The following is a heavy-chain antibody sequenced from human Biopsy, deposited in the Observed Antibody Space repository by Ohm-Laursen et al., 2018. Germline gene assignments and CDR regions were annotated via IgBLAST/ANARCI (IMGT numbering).Heavy chain of an antibody. Sequence: SLRLSCTATGFSFSSYGIRWIRKAPGQGLERVAIISVNGRNKSYIDPVRSRFTISRDNSKNTVYLEKNNLRAEDTAVFYCAKDLRNNGWGVENWGQGTLVTVAS. J-gene: IGHJ4*02. D-gene: IGHD6-19*01. CDR3: AKDLRNNGWGVEN. CDR2: ISVNGRNK. V-gene: IGHV3-30*18. CDR1: GFSFSSYG.